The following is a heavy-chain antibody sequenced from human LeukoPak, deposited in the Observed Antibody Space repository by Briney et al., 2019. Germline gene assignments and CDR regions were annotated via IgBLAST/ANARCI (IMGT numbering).Heavy chain of an antibody. J-gene: IGHJ4*02. CDR3: ARRGAMVRGVIRGYFDY. D-gene: IGHD3-10*01. Sequence: SETLSLTCTVSGGSISSSSYYWGWIRQPPGKGLEWIGSIYYSRSTYYNPSLKSRVTISVDTSKNQFSLKLSSVTAADTAVYYCARRGAMVRGVIRGYFDYWGQGTLVTVSS. V-gene: IGHV4-39*01. CDR1: GGSISSSSYY. CDR2: IYYSRST.